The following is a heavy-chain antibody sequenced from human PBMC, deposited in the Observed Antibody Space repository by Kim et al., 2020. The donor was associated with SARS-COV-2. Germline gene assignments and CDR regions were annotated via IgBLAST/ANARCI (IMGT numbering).Heavy chain of an antibody. CDR1: GFSFGNYW. CDR2: VTRDGGET. CDR3: AKVIGVGASVMDV. Sequence: GGSLRLSCAGSGFSFGNYWLTWVRQAPGGGLEWVSNVTRDGGETFYADSVRGRFIVSRDNAKNTLSLQMSSLGAEDTAIYYCAKVIGVGASVMDV. D-gene: IGHD2-2*01. J-gene: IGHJ6*03. V-gene: IGHV3-23*01.